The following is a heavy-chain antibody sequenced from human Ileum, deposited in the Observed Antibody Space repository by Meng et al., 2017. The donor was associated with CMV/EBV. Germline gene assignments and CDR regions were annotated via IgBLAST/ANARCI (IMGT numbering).Heavy chain of an antibody. CDR3: ARVVVPAAIDY. Sequence: SGKGSGYSSTSYWIGWVRQMPGKGLEWMGIIYPGDSDTRYSPSFQGQVTISADKSISTAYLQWSSLKASDTAMYYCARVVVPAAIDYWGQGTLVTVSS. CDR2: IYPGDSDT. J-gene: IGHJ4*02. CDR1: GYSSTSYW. V-gene: IGHV5-51*01. D-gene: IGHD2-2*02.